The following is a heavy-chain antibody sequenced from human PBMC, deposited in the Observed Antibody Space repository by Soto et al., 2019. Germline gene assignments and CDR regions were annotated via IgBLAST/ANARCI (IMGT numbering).Heavy chain of an antibody. V-gene: IGHV3-15*01. J-gene: IGHJ4*02. D-gene: IGHD3-10*01. Sequence: GGSLRLSCAASGFTFSNAWMSWVRQAPGKGLEWVGRIKSKTDGGTTDYAAPVKGRFTISRDDSKNTLYLQMNSLKTEDTAVYYCTTGIFTLWFGPVSRVGYWGQGPLVTVYS. CDR3: TTGIFTLWFGPVSRVGY. CDR1: GFTFSNAW. CDR2: IKSKTDGGTT.